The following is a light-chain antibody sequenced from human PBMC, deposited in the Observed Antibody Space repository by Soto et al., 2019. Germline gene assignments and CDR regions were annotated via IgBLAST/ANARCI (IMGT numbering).Light chain of an antibody. J-gene: IGKJ2*01. CDR2: ATS. CDR1: QSISRF. V-gene: IGKV1-39*01. Sequence: DIQMTQSPSSLSASVGDRVTITCRASQSISRFLNWYQQKPGKATKLLMYATSKLVGEVQSRCSGSGSGTDFTLNISSLQPEDLATYYCQQSSTVPHSVGQGTKLEIK. CDR3: QQSSTVPHS.